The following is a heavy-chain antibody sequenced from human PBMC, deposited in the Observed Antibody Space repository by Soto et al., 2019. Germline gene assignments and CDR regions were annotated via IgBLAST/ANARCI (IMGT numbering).Heavy chain of an antibody. J-gene: IGHJ4*02. Sequence: GGSLRLSCAASGFTFSSYWMSWVRQAPGKGLEWVANIKQDGSEKYYVDSVKGRFTISRDNAKNSLYLQMNSLRAEDTAVYYCARDCAGVVVVAATAPCPFDYWGQGTLVTVSS. CDR2: IKQDGSEK. D-gene: IGHD2-15*01. V-gene: IGHV3-7*01. CDR1: GFTFSSYW. CDR3: ARDCAGVVVVAATAPCPFDY.